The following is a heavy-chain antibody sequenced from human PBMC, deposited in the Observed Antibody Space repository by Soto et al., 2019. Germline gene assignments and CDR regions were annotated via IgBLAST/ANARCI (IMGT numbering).Heavy chain of an antibody. D-gene: IGHD3-22*01. J-gene: IGHJ4*02. V-gene: IGHV1-18*01. CDR3: ARDWPPHYYDSTCYFDY. Sequence: ASVKVSCKASGYTFTSYGISWVRQAPGQGLEWMGWISAYNGNTNYAQKLQGRVTMTTDTSTSTAYMELRSLRSDDTAVYYCARDWPPHYYDSTCYFDYWGQGTLVTVSS. CDR2: ISAYNGNT. CDR1: GYTFTSYG.